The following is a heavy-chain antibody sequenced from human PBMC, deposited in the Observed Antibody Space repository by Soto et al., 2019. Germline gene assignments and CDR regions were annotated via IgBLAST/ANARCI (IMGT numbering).Heavy chain of an antibody. CDR1: GGSFSGYY. V-gene: IGHV4-34*01. CDR3: ARGAADIVVVVAAASVWFDP. Sequence: ETLSLTCAVYGGSFSGYYWSWIRQPPGKGLEWIGEINHSGSTNYNPSLKSRVTISVDTSKNQFSLKLSSVTAADTAVYYCARGAADIVVVVAAASVWFDPWGQGTLVTVSS. D-gene: IGHD2-15*01. CDR2: INHSGST. J-gene: IGHJ5*02.